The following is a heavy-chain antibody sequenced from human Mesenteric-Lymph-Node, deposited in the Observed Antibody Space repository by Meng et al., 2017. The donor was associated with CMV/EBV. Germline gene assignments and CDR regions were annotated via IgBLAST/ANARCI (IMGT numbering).Heavy chain of an antibody. CDR2: INHSGST. J-gene: IGHJ2*01. CDR3: ARGEIVVVPAANGVFWYFDL. CDR1: FSGSY. Sequence: FSGSYWSWIRQPPGKGLEWIGEINHSGSTNYNPSLKSRVTISVDTSKNQFSLKLSSVTAADTAVYYCARGEIVVVPAANGVFWYFDLWGRGTLVTVSS. D-gene: IGHD2-2*01. V-gene: IGHV4-34*01.